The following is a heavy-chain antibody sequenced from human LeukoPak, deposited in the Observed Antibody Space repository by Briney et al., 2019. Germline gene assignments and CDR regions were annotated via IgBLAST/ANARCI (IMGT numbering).Heavy chain of an antibody. CDR2: ISAYTGNT. Sequence: ASVKVSCKASGYTFTSYGISWVRQAPGQGLERMGWISAYTGNTNYAQKLQGRVTMTTDTSTSTAYMELRSLRSDDTAVYYCARDLGSSATSTNWFDPWGQGTLVTVSS. J-gene: IGHJ5*02. D-gene: IGHD6-6*01. CDR3: ARDLGSSATSTNWFDP. V-gene: IGHV1-18*01. CDR1: GYTFTSYG.